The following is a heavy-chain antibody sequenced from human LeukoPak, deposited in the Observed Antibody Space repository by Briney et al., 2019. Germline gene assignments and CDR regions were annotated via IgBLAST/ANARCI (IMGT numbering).Heavy chain of an antibody. Sequence: PGGSLRLSCAASGFTVSSNYMSWVRQAPGKGLEWVSVIYSGGSTYYADSVKDRFTISRDNSKNTLYLQMNSLRVEDTAVYYCAREAAAGGGYTDYWGQGTLVTVSS. D-gene: IGHD6-13*01. J-gene: IGHJ4*02. CDR2: IYSGGST. CDR1: GFTVSSNY. V-gene: IGHV3-66*01. CDR3: AREAAAGGGYTDY.